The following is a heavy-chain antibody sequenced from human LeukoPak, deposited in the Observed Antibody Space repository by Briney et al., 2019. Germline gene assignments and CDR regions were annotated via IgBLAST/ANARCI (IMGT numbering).Heavy chain of an antibody. CDR2: IYYSGST. CDR3: ATPRSGYSQFDY. D-gene: IGHD3-3*01. Sequence: SETLSLTCTVSGGSISSSSYYWGWIRQPPGKGLEWIGSIYYSGSTYYNPSLKSRVTISVDTSKNQFPLKLSSVTAADTAVYYCATPRSGYSQFDYSGRGTLVTVSS. J-gene: IGHJ4*02. CDR1: GGSISSSSYY. V-gene: IGHV4-39*01.